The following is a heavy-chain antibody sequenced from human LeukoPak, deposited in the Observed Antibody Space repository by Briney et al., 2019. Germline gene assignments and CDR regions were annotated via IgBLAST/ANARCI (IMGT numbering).Heavy chain of an antibody. V-gene: IGHV4-34*01. CDR1: GGSFSDYY. CDR2: INHSGST. CDR3: ARIVGSNWFDP. J-gene: IGHJ5*02. D-gene: IGHD3-10*01. Sequence: SETLSLTCAVYGGSFSDYYWSWTRQPPGKGLEWIGEINHSGSTNYNPSLKSRVTISVDTSKNQFSLKLSSVTAADTAVYYCARIVGSNWFDPWGQGTLVTVSS.